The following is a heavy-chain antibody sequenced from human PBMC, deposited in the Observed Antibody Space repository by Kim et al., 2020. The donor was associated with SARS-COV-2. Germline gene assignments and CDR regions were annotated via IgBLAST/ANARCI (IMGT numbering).Heavy chain of an antibody. J-gene: IGHJ6*01. V-gene: IGHV4-34*01. CDR2: INHSGST. CDR3: WRGQTRPTMVRRYGMDV. Sequence: SETLSLTCAVYGGSFSGYSWSWIRQPPGKGLEWIGEINHSGSTNYNPSLKSRVTISVDTSKNQFSLKLSSVTAADTAVYYCWRGQTRPTMVRRYGMDVWG. CDR1: GGSFSGYS. D-gene: IGHD3-10*01.